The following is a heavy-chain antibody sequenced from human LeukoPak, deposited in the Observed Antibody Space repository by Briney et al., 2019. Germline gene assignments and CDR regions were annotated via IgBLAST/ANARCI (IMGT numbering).Heavy chain of an antibody. D-gene: IGHD3-3*01. CDR1: GFTFSSYS. V-gene: IGHV3-21*01. CDR2: ISSSSSYI. CDR3: ARDRAWNYFDY. J-gene: IGHJ4*02. Sequence: GGSLRLSCAASGFTFSSYSMNWVRQAPGKGLEWVSSISSSSSYIYYADSVKGRFTISRDNSKNTLYLQMDSLRAEDTAVYYCARDRAWNYFDYWGQGTLVTVSS.